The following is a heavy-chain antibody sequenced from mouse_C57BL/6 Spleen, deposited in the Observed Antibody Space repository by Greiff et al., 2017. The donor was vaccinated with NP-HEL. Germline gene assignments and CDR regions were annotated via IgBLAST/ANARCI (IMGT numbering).Heavy chain of an antibody. Sequence: DVQLQESGPGLVKPSQSLSLTCSVTGYSITSGYYWNWIRQFPGNKLEWMGYISYDGSNNYNPSLKNRISITRDTSKNQFFLKLNSVTTEDTATYYCARGEYGLAYWGQGTLVTVSA. D-gene: IGHD2-10*02. CDR1: GYSITSGYY. CDR3: ARGEYGLAY. J-gene: IGHJ3*01. V-gene: IGHV3-6*01. CDR2: ISYDGSN.